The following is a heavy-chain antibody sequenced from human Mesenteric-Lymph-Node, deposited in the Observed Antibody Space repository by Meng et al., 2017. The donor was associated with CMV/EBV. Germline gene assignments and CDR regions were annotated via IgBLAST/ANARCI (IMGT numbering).Heavy chain of an antibody. J-gene: IGHJ6*02. V-gene: IGHV3-7*01. CDR3: ARQMCAGDCDMDV. Sequence: GESLKISCAASGFTFSSYWMNWVRQVPGKGLEWVANIKQDGNERYYVEPVKGRFTISRNNAKNSLFLQMDGLRAEDTAVYYCARQMCAGDCDMDVWGQGTTVTVSS. D-gene: IGHD2-21*01. CDR2: IKQDGNER. CDR1: GFTFSSYW.